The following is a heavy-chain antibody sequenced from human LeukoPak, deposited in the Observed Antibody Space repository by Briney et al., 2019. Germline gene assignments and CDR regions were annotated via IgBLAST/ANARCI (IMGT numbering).Heavy chain of an antibody. Sequence: SETLSLTCTVSGASITSGAYYWSWIRQLPGKGLEWLGYIFYSGTTYYNPSLTSRVTISVDTSKSQFSLKLSSVTAADTAVYFCARDRTGYFFDDWGQGILVTVSS. CDR2: IFYSGTT. CDR1: GASITSGAYY. V-gene: IGHV4-31*03. J-gene: IGHJ4*02. CDR3: ARDRTGYFFDD.